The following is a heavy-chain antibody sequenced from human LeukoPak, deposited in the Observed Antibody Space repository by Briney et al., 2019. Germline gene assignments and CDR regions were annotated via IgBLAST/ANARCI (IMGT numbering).Heavy chain of an antibody. CDR2: INHSGST. D-gene: IGHD3-10*01. CDR3: ARKRITMVRGVPLPNWFDP. CDR1: GGSFSGYY. J-gene: IGHJ5*02. V-gene: IGHV4-34*01. Sequence: PSETLSLTCAVYGGSFSGYYWSWIRQPPGKGLEWIGGINHSGSTNYNPSLKSRVTISVDTSKNQFSLKLSSVTAADTAVYYCARKRITMVRGVPLPNWFDPWGQGTLVTVSS.